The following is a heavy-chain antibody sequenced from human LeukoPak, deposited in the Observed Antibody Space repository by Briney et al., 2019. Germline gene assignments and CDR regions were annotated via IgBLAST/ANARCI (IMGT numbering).Heavy chain of an antibody. CDR2: INPNSGGT. D-gene: IGHD2-2*01. V-gene: IGHV1-2*02. CDR3: ARASKIVVVSAATPPDP. J-gene: IGHJ5*02. Sequence: ASVKVSCKASGYTFTGYYMHWVRQAPGQGLEWMGWINPNSGGTNYAQKFQGRVTMTRDTSISTAYMELSRLRSDDTAVYYCARASKIVVVSAATPPDPWGQGTLVTVSS. CDR1: GYTFTGYY.